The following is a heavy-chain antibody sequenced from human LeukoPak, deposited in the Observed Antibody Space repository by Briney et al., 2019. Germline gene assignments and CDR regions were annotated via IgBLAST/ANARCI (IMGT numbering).Heavy chain of an antibody. CDR2: IYYSGST. CDR3: ARIFGVVYYYYYMDV. CDR1: GGSISSSSYY. J-gene: IGHJ6*03. V-gene: IGHV4-39*01. Sequence: SETLSLTCTVSGGSISSSSYYWGWIRQPPGKGLEWIGSIYYSGSTYYNPSLKSRVTISVDTSKNQFSLKLSSVTAADTAVYYCARIFGVVYYYYYMDVWGKGTTVTVSS. D-gene: IGHD3-3*01.